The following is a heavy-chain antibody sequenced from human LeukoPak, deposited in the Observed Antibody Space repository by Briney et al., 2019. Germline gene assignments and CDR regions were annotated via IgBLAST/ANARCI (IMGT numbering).Heavy chain of an antibody. CDR3: ARGLHGYTYGYVPWELYYYMDV. Sequence: GASVKVSCKASGGTFSSYAISWVRQAPGQGLEWMGGIIPIFGTANYAQKFQGRVTITADKSTSTAYMELSSLRSEDTAVYYCARGLHGYTYGYVPWELYYYMDVWGKGTTVTISS. CDR1: GGTFSSYA. J-gene: IGHJ6*03. V-gene: IGHV1-69*06. D-gene: IGHD5-18*01. CDR2: IIPIFGTA.